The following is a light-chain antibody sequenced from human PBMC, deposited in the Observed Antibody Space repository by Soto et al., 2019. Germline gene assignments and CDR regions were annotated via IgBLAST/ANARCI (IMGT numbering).Light chain of an antibody. CDR3: CAYAGSGNVV. J-gene: IGLJ2*01. CDR1: SNDVGRYNL. CDR2: EAT. V-gene: IGLV2-23*01. Sequence: QSALTQPASVSGSPEPSITISCTGTSNDVGRYNLVSWYQQHPGKAPQAMIYEATKRPSGVSNRFSGSKSGNTACLTISGLQAEDEADYYCCAYAGSGNVVFGGGTKLTVL.